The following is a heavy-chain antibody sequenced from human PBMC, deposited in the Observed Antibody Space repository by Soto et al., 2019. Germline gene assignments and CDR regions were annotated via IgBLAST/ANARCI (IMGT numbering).Heavy chain of an antibody. CDR3: ARWWSGSRQGFDP. CDR2: IFYSGST. Sequence: QVQLQESGPGLVKPSQTLSLTCTVSGGSISSGVSYWSWIRQHPGKGLECIGYIFYSGSTYYNPSLKSRVTISVDTSKRHFSLKLSSVTAADTAVYYCARWWSGSRQGFDPWGQGSLVTVSS. J-gene: IGHJ5*02. V-gene: IGHV4-31*03. CDR1: GGSISSGVSY. D-gene: IGHD3-3*01.